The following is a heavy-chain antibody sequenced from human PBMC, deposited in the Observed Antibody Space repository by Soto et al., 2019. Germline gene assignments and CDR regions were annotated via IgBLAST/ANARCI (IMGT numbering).Heavy chain of an antibody. J-gene: IGHJ6*02. CDR2: ISSSSSYT. CDR1: GLRVKDYY. Sequence: GGSLRVSWAAAGLRVKDYYMSVTRKAQGKGLEWVSYISSSSSYTNYADSVKGRFTISRDNAKKSLYLQMNSLRAEDTAVYYCARGLGGSGSYYIDYYGMDVWGQGTTVTVSS. CDR3: ARGLGGSGSYYIDYYGMDV. D-gene: IGHD3-10*01. V-gene: IGHV3-11*05.